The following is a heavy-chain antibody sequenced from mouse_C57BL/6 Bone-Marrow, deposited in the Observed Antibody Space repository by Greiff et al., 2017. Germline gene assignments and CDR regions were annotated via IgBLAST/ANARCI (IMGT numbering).Heavy chain of an antibody. Sequence: VQLQQSGAELVRPGASVKLSCKASGYNIKDDYMHWVKQRPEQGLEWIGWLDPENGDTEYASKFQGKATITADTSSTTAYLQLSSLTSEDTAVYYCTTSSLSVDYWGQGTTLTVSS. CDR1: GYNIKDDY. CDR3: TTSSLSVDY. D-gene: IGHD6-2*01. V-gene: IGHV14-4*01. J-gene: IGHJ2*01. CDR2: LDPENGDT.